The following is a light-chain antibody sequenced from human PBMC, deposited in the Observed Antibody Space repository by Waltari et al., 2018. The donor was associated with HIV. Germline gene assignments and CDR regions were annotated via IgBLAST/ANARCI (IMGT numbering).Light chain of an antibody. CDR3: QVWEITAAHVV. Sequence: SYVLTQPRSVSVAPGQTARITWGVRRIGSKSVHWYKQKPGQAPVLVVQDDRDRPSRIPERLSGSNSGDTATMAISKVEAGDEADYYCQVWEITAAHVVFGGGTKLTVL. J-gene: IGLJ2*01. CDR1: RIGSKS. V-gene: IGLV3-21*02. CDR2: DDR.